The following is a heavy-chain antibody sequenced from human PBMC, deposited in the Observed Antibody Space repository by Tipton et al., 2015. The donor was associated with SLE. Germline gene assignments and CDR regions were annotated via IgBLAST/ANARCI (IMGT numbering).Heavy chain of an antibody. CDR3: ARGEQQFVADY. CDR1: GYTFSGSF. J-gene: IGHJ4*02. Sequence: QSGPEVKKPGASVKVSCKASGYTFSGSFMQWVRQAPGQGLEWMGWINPHSGDSIYAQRFQGRVTMTRDTSISTTYMELNSLTSDDTAVYYCARGEQQFVADYWGQGTLVTVSS. CDR2: INPHSGDS. V-gene: IGHV1-2*02. D-gene: IGHD6-6*01.